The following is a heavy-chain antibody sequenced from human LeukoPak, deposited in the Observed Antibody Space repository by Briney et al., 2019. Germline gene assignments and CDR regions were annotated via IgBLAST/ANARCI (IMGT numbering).Heavy chain of an antibody. D-gene: IGHD3-9*01. J-gene: IGHJ6*02. V-gene: IGHV3-23*01. Sequence: GSLRLSCAASGFTFSSYAMSWVRPAPGKGLEWVSAISGSGGSTYYADSVKGRFTIPRDNSKNTLYLQMNSLRAGDTAVYYCAKDQQLRYFDWLPQSYGMDVWGQGTTVTVSS. CDR3: AKDQQLRYFDWLPQSYGMDV. CDR1: GFTFSSYA. CDR2: ISGSGGST.